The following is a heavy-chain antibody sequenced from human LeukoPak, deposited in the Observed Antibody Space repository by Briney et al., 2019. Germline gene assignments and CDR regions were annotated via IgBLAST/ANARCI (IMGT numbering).Heavy chain of an antibody. CDR2: MXXXXXXT. Sequence: XXMXXMXXXXXXTXYEQKFQGRVTMTRNTSISTAYMELSSLRSEDTAVYYCARADIVVVPAATDPYYYYGMDVWGQGTTVTVSS. J-gene: IGHJ6*02. V-gene: IGHV1-8*01. D-gene: IGHD2-2*01. CDR3: ARADIVVVPAATDPYYYYGMDV.